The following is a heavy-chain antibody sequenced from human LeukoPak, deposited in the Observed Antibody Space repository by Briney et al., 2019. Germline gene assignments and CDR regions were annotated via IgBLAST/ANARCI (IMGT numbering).Heavy chain of an antibody. D-gene: IGHD1-14*01. CDR2: IYYWSKWSY. V-gene: IGHV6-1*01. Sequence: SQTLSLTCAISGDSVSSTSGAWNWIRQSPSGGLEWLGRIYYWSKWSYDYAVPLKSRITINPDTSKNQFSLQLNSVTPEDTAVYYCARGFLKTGFDYWGQGTLVTVSS. J-gene: IGHJ4*02. CDR1: GDSVSSTSGA. CDR3: ARGFLKTGFDY.